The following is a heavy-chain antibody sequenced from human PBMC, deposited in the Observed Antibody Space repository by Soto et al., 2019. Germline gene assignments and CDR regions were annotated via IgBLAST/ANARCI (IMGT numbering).Heavy chain of an antibody. D-gene: IGHD5-12*01. J-gene: IGHJ4*02. CDR1: GGSISSGGYS. Sequence: KTSETLSLTCAVSGGSISSGGYSWSWIRQPPGKGLEWIGYIYHSGSTYYNPSLKSRVTISVDRSKNQFSLKLSSVTAADTAVYYCARVGNSGYDWKPGYFDYWGQGTLVTVSS. CDR2: IYHSGST. V-gene: IGHV4-30-2*01. CDR3: ARVGNSGYDWKPGYFDY.